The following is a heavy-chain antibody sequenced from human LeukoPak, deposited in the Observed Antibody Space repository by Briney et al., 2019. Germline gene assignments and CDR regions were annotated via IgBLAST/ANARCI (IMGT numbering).Heavy chain of an antibody. V-gene: IGHV4-4*09. CDR2: IHTNGRT. D-gene: IGHD3-10*01. CDR3: TRRAPTSYGHYLDS. J-gene: IGHJ4*02. Sequence: SETLSLTCTVSGDSISSYYWSWIRQTPGKGLEWIGYIHTNGRTNYSPSLKSRVTMSVDSSKNQLSLMLSSVTAADTAVYYCTRRAPTSYGHYLDSWGQGTLVTVSS. CDR1: GDSISSYY.